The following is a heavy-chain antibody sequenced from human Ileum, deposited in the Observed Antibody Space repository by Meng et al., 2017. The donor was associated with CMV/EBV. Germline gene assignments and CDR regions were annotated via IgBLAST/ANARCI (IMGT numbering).Heavy chain of an antibody. D-gene: IGHD3-10*01. V-gene: IGHV4-4*07. Sequence: QVRLQESGPGLGKTSETLSLTCYVSGGSISNYYWSWIRQPAGKGLEWIAHIYTSGTTNYNPSLKSRVTMSVDTSRNQFSLKLTSVTAADTAVYYCARNYGSGNWNFFHYWGQGTLVTVSS. CDR1: GGSISNYY. J-gene: IGHJ4*02. CDR3: ARNYGSGNWNFFHY. CDR2: IYTSGTT.